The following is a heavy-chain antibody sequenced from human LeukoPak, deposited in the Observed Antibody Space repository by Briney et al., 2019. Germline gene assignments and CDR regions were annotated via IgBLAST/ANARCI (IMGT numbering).Heavy chain of an antibody. V-gene: IGHV4-34*01. J-gene: IGHJ4*02. CDR3: ARGPDYYGSGKDY. CDR1: GGSFSGYY. Sequence: SETLSLTCAVYGGSFSGYYWSWIRQPPGKGLEWTGEINHSGSTNYNPSLKSRVTISVDTSKNQFSLKLSSVTAADTAVYYCARGPDYYGSGKDYWGQGTLVTVSS. CDR2: INHSGST. D-gene: IGHD3-10*01.